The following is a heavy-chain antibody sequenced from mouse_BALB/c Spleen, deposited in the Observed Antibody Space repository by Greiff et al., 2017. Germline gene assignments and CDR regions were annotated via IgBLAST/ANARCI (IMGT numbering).Heavy chain of an antibody. CDR3: ARHRGYDVWFAY. CDR2: ISNLAYSI. J-gene: IGHJ3*01. CDR1: GFTFSDYG. V-gene: IGHV5-15*01. Sequence: DVKLVESGGGLVQPVGSRKLSCAASGFTFSDYGMAWVRQAPGKGPEWVAFISNLAYSIYYPDSVKGRFTISRDNAKNTLYLQLSSLRSEDTAMYYCARHRGYDVWFAYWGQGTLVTVSA. D-gene: IGHD2-2*01.